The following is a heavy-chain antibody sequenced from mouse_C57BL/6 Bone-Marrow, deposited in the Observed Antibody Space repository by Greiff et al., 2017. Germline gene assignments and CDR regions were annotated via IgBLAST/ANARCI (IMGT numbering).Heavy chain of an antibody. CDR3: AAYYGSRGYAIDY. D-gene: IGHD1-1*01. J-gene: IGHJ4*01. CDR1: GYSFTDSN. Sequence: VQLQQSGPELVKPGASVKISCKASGYSFTDSNMNWVKPSNGKSLAWIGVINPNYGTTSYNQQFKGKATLTVDQSSSTAYMQLNSLTSEDSAVYYCAAYYGSRGYAIDYWGQGTSVTVSS. V-gene: IGHV1-39*01. CDR2: INPNYGTT.